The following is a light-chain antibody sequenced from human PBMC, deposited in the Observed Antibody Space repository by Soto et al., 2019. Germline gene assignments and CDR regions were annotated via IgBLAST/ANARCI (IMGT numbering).Light chain of an antibody. J-gene: IGLJ3*02. CDR2: EVT. CDR3: CSYAGGRTFVV. V-gene: IGLV2-23*02. Sequence: QSALSQPASVSGSPGQSVTISCTRTSSDIGSYNLVSWYHHRPGQAPKLVIYEVTRRPSVDSNRFSGSKSGNTASLTIAGLQPDDEGDYYCCSYAGGRTFVVFGGGTKLTVL. CDR1: SSDIGSYNL.